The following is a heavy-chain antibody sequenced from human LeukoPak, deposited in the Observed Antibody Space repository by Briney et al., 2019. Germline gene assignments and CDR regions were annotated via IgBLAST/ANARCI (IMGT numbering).Heavy chain of an antibody. CDR2: ISSSGSYI. D-gene: IGHD3-16*01. V-gene: IGHV3-21*01. CDR3: ARGAGFDP. Sequence: PGGSLRLSCAASGFTFSSYSMNWVRQAPGKGLEWVSSISSSGSYIYYADSVKGRFTISRDNAKNSLYLQMNSLRAEDTAVYYCARGAGFDPWGQGTLVTVSS. CDR1: GFTFSSYS. J-gene: IGHJ5*02.